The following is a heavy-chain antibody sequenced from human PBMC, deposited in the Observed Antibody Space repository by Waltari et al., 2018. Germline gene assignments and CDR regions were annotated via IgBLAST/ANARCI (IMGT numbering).Heavy chain of an antibody. V-gene: IGHV4-39*07. CDR2: IYYSGST. D-gene: IGHD3-22*01. CDR3: ARAALGTMIVVVIADDAFDI. Sequence: QLQLQESGPGLVKPSETLSLTCTVSGGSISSSSYYWGWIRQPPGKGLEWIGSIYYSGSTYSNPSLKSRVTISVDTSKNQFSLKLSSVTAADTAVYYCARAALGTMIVVVIADDAFDIWGQGTMVTVSS. J-gene: IGHJ3*02. CDR1: GGSISSSSYY.